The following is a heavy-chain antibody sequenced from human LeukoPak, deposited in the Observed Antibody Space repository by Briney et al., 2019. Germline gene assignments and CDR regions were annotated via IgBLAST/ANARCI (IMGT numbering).Heavy chain of an antibody. J-gene: IGHJ6*03. CDR1: GGSISSGSYY. D-gene: IGHD3-22*01. CDR2: IYTSGST. CDR3: ASVYYYDSSGYYSSYYYYYMDV. V-gene: IGHV4-61*02. Sequence: SQTLSLTCTVSGGSISSGSYYWSWIRQPAGKGLEWIGRIYTSGSTNYNPSLKSRVTISVDTSKNQFSLKLSSVTAADTAVYYCASVYYYDSSGYYSSYYYYYMDVWGKGTTVTVSS.